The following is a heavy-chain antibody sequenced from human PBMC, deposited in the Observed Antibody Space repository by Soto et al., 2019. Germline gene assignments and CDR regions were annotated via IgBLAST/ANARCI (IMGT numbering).Heavy chain of an antibody. V-gene: IGHV4-38-2*01. Sequence: SETLSLTCAVSAYSISSGYYWGCIRQPPGKGLEWIGSIYHSGSTYYNPSLKSRVTISVDTSRNQFSLKLRSVTAADTAVYYCARMGFYYDSSGYDYWGQGTLVTVSS. D-gene: IGHD3-22*01. CDR2: IYHSGST. J-gene: IGHJ4*02. CDR3: ARMGFYYDSSGYDY. CDR1: AYSISSGYY.